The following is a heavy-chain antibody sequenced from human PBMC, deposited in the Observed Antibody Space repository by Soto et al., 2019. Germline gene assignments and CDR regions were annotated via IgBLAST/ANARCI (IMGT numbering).Heavy chain of an antibody. CDR3: AKNQGVELVPLATVDWFDP. V-gene: IGHV3-23*01. D-gene: IGHD1-26*01. CDR2: ISGSGFKK. CDR1: GFIFENFG. J-gene: IGHJ5*02. Sequence: GGSLRLSCAASGFIFENFGMSWVRQTPGKGLEWISSISGSGFKKYYADSVKGRFTISRDNSKSTVYLELNNLSAEDTAVYHCAKNQGVELVPLATVDWFDPWGQGSVVTVSS.